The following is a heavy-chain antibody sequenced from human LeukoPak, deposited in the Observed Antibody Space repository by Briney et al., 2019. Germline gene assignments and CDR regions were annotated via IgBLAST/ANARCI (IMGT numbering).Heavy chain of an antibody. Sequence: GGSLRLSCAASGFTFSRSGMHWVRQAPGKGPEWVAVIWYDGSKQYYTESVKGRFTISRDNSKNTLDLQMSSLRVEDTAVYYCARDTTEGVLSLDVWGQGSTVTVSS. CDR3: ARDTTEGVLSLDV. D-gene: IGHD2-8*01. CDR2: IWYDGSKQ. V-gene: IGHV3-33*01. CDR1: GFTFSRSG. J-gene: IGHJ6*02.